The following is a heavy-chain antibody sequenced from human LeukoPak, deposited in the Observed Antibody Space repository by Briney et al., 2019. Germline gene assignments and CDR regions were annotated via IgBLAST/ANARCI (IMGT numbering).Heavy chain of an antibody. CDR1: GGSFSGYY. J-gene: IGHJ5*02. V-gene: IGHV4-34*01. Sequence: PSETLSLTCAVYGGSFSGYYWSWIRQPPGKGLEWIGEINHSGSTNYNPSLKSRVTISVDTSKNQFSLKLSSVTAADTAVYYCATTVGYCSGGSCYGWFDPWGQGTLVTVSS. CDR3: ATTVGYCSGGSCYGWFDP. D-gene: IGHD2-15*01. CDR2: INHSGST.